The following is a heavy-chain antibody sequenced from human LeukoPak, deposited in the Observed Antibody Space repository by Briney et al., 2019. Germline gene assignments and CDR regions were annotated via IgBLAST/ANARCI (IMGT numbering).Heavy chain of an antibody. CDR1: GFTLSGHW. D-gene: IGHD2-2*02. CDR2: ISSSSSYI. Sequence: GGSLRLSCAASGFTLSGHWMTWVRQAPGKGLEWVSSISSSSSYIYYADSVKGRFTISRDNAKNSLYLQMNSLRAEDTAVYYCAGGGDRYCSSTSCSTDGMDVWGQGTTVTVSS. V-gene: IGHV3-21*01. CDR3: AGGGDRYCSSTSCSTDGMDV. J-gene: IGHJ6*02.